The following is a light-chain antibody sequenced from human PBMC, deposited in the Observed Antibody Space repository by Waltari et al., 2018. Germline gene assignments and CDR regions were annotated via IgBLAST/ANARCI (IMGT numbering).Light chain of an antibody. CDR3: QQFSFSTRWT. V-gene: IGKV3-20*01. Sequence: ENLLTQSPGTLSVSPEEKATLSCSASQSVSGNALAWYQQKPGQAPRLLIYGASSRATGIPDRFSGSGSGTDFTLTISRVAPEDFAVYYCQQFSFSTRWTFGQGTKVEIK. CDR2: GAS. J-gene: IGKJ1*01. CDR1: QSVSGNA.